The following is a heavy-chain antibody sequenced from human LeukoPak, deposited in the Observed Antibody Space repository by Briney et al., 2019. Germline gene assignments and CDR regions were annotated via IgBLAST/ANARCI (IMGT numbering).Heavy chain of an antibody. V-gene: IGHV3-7*01. D-gene: IGHD3-3*01. J-gene: IGHJ6*03. Sequence: GRSLRLSCAASGFTFSSYAMHWVRQAPGKGLEWVANIKQDGSEKYYVDSVKGRFTISRDNAKNSLYLQMNSLRAEDTAVYYCARAHYDFWSGPTHMDVWGKGTTVTVSS. CDR1: GFTFSSYA. CDR2: IKQDGSEK. CDR3: ARAHYDFWSGPTHMDV.